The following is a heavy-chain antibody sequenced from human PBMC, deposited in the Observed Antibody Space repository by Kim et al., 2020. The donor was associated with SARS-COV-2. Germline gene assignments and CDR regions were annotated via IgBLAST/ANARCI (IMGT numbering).Heavy chain of an antibody. V-gene: IGHV3-30-3*01. Sequence: GGSLRLSCAASGFTFRNYALHWVRQAPGKGPEWVSVISYDGTNKYYDDSARGRFTFSIDNSKEPFHLHNNSLGIDKTVFYYSATDLAQCLASRYCYGL. J-gene: IGHJ6*01. CDR3: ATDLAQCLASRYCYGL. CDR2: ISYDGTNK. CDR1: GFTFRNYA. D-gene: IGHD6-19*01.